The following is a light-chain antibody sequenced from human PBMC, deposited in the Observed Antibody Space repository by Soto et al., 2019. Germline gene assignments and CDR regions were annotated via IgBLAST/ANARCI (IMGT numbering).Light chain of an antibody. CDR1: QGVKTD. CDR3: QQLRAYPHT. V-gene: IGKV1-17*01. J-gene: IGKJ2*01. Sequence: DIQMTQSPSSVSASVGDRVTITCRASQGVKTDLGWYQQKPGKAPKRLIYAASRLQSGVPSRFSGSGSGTEFTLTISSLQPEDFATYYCQQLRAYPHTFGQGTKLDIK. CDR2: AAS.